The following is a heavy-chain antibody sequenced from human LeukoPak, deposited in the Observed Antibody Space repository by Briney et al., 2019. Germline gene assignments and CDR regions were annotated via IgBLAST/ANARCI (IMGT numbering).Heavy chain of an antibody. V-gene: IGHV4-39*01. CDR2: IYYSGST. J-gene: IGHJ4*02. CDR3: ARHGHHQNFDY. D-gene: IGHD1-14*01. CDR1: GGPISSSSYY. Sequence: SETLSLTCTVSGGPISSSSYYWAWVRQPPGKGLEWIGSIYYSGSTYYNPSLKSRVTISADTSKNQFSLKLNSVTAADTAVYYCARHGHHQNFDYWGQRTLVTVSS.